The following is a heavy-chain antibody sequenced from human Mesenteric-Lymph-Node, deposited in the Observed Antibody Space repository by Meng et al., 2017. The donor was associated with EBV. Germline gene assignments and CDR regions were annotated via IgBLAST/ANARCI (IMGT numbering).Heavy chain of an antibody. J-gene: IGHJ4*02. Sequence: QVQLVQSGAEVKKPGASVKVSCKASGYTFTGYYMHWVRQAPGQGLEWMGLISAYNGDTNYAQKFQGRVTMTTDTSTGTAYMELGSLRSDDTAVYYCAREGGYYYNYDYWGQGTLVTVSS. D-gene: IGHD3-22*01. CDR2: ISAYNGDT. CDR3: AREGGYYYNYDY. V-gene: IGHV1-18*04. CDR1: GYTFTGYY.